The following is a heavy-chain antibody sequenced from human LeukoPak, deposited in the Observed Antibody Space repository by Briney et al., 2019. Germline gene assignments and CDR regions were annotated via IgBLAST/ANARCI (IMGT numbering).Heavy chain of an antibody. J-gene: IGHJ4*02. V-gene: IGHV3-23*01. Sequence: GGSLRLACEASGFSFGGYAMTWVRQTPGKGLEWVAGVSGSGATPFYADSVKGRFTISRDNSKNTVSLQRNSLRPDDTAVYYCVTGDRGYNYRYFDYWGQGPLVTVSS. CDR1: GFSFGGYA. D-gene: IGHD5-24*01. CDR3: VTGDRGYNYRYFDY. CDR2: VSGSGATP.